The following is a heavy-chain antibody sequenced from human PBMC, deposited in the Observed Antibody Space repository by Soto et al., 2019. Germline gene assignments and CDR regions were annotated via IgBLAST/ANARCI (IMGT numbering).Heavy chain of an antibody. CDR2: INPSGGGA. Sequence: ASVKVSCKASGDTFTTYYLHWVRQAPGQGLEWLGMINPSGGGATYAQKFLGRLTMTRDTSTNTVDMELSSLISEDTAVYYCARDRGYCISTSCYARRDYYYGMDVWG. J-gene: IGHJ6*02. D-gene: IGHD2-2*01. V-gene: IGHV1-46*01. CDR3: ARDRGYCISTSCYARRDYYYGMDV. CDR1: GDTFTTYY.